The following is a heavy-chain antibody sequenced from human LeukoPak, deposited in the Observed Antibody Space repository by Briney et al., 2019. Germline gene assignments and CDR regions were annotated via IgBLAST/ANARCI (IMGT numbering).Heavy chain of an antibody. CDR1: GFSFSSYA. CDR3: AREGNDYYYDQ. Sequence: GGTLRLSCVASGFSFSSYAINWVRQAPGKGLEWVSSISPSSSYIYYADSAKGRFTISRDDAKNSLYLQVASLRGDDTATYFCAREGNDYYYDQWGQGTLVTVSP. D-gene: IGHD3-16*01. V-gene: IGHV3-21*01. J-gene: IGHJ4*02. CDR2: ISPSSSYI.